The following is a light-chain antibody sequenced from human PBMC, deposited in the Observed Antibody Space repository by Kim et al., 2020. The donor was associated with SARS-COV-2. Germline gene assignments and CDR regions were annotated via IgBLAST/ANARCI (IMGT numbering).Light chain of an antibody. CDR2: AAS. CDR3: QKYNSAPPA. CDR1: QAVTNF. J-gene: IGKJ4*01. Sequence: GDRFTITCRSSQAVTNFLAWYQQKPGKVPKLLIYAASALHSWVPSRFSGSGYGTDFTLTISSLHPEDVATYYCQKYNSAPPAFGGGTKVDI. V-gene: IGKV1-27*01.